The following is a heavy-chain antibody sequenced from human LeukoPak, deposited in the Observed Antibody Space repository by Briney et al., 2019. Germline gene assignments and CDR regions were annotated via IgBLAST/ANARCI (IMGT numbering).Heavy chain of an antibody. CDR2: IDYSGRT. Sequence: SETLSLTCTVSGGSISSGIYYWTWIRQHPGEGLEWLGYIDYSGRTYYNPSLKSPVTISVDTSKNQYSLKKSPVTAVDTVVYYCARGGGITMVRGNEFDYWGQGTLVTVSS. J-gene: IGHJ4*02. CDR1: GGSISSGIYY. CDR3: ARGGGITMVRGNEFDY. D-gene: IGHD3-10*01. V-gene: IGHV4-31*01.